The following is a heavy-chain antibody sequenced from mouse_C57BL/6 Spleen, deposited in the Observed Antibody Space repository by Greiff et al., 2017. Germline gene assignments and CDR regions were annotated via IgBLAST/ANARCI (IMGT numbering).Heavy chain of an antibody. CDR3: ARGQPLLRYAMDY. CDR2: INPNNGGT. V-gene: IGHV1-26*01. J-gene: IGHJ4*01. D-gene: IGHD1-2*01. CDR1: GYTFTDYY. Sequence: EVQLQQSGPELVKPGASVKISCKASGYTFTDYYMNWVKQSHGKSLEWIGDINPNNGGTSYNQKFKGKATLTVDKSSSTAYMELRSLTSEDSAVYYCARGQPLLRYAMDYWGQGTSVTVSS.